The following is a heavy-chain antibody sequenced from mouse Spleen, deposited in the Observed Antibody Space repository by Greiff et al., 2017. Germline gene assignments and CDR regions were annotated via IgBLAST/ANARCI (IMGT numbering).Heavy chain of an antibody. Sequence: QVQLQQPGAELVKPGASVKLSCKASGYTFTSYWMNWVKQRPGRGLEWIGRIDPSSGGTKYNEKFKSKATLTVDKPSSTAYMQLSSLTSEDSAVYYCVIECYGISPPAWFAYWGQGTLVTVSA. J-gene: IGHJ3*01. CDR1: GYTFTSYW. V-gene: IGHV1-72*01. CDR2: IDPSSGGT. CDR3: VIECYGISPPAWFAY. D-gene: IGHD1-1*01.